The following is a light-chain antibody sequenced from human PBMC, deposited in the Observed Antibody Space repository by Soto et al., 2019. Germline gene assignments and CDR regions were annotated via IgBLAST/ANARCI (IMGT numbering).Light chain of an antibody. J-gene: IGLJ2*01. V-gene: IGLV1-44*01. CDR3: ATWDHSLNAVV. Sequence: QSVLTQPPSASGTPGQRVTISCSGSSSNIGRNTVNWFQQLPGTAPKLLIYSDDQRPSGVPDRFSGSKSGTSASLAISGLRSGDEADYYCATWDHSLNAVVFGGGTKVTVL. CDR1: SSNIGRNT. CDR2: SDD.